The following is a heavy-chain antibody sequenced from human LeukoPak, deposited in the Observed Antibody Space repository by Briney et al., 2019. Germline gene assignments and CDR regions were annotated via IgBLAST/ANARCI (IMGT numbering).Heavy chain of an antibody. V-gene: IGHV3-74*01. CDR2: INSDGSST. J-gene: IGHJ6*02. D-gene: IGHD6-13*01. CDR1: GFTFSSYW. Sequence: GGSLRLSCAASGFTFSSYWMHWVRHAPGKGLVWVSRINSDGSSTSYADSVKGRFTISRDNAKNTLYLQMNSLRAEDTAVYYCARAGIAAAGLYYYYGMDVWGQGTTVTVSS. CDR3: ARAGIAAAGLYYYYGMDV.